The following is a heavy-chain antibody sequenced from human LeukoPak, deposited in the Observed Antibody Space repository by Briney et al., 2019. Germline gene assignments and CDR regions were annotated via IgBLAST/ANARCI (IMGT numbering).Heavy chain of an antibody. CDR1: SCSISSYY. J-gene: IGHJ4*02. V-gene: IGHV4-4*07. CDR2: IYTSGRT. CDR3: ARDPLEGYLDY. Sequence: PSETLSLTCTVSSCSISSYYWSWIRHPAGKGLEWIGRIYTSGRTNYNPSLKSRVTMSVDTSKNQFSLKLSSVTAADTAVYYCARDPLEGYLDYWGQGTLVTVSS. D-gene: IGHD1-1*01.